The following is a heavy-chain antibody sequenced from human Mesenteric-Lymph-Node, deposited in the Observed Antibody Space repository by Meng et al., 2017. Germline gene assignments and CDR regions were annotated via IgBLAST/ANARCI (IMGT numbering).Heavy chain of an antibody. CDR2: INHNGST. D-gene: IGHD2-15*01. CDR3: ARDQGGAGAY. J-gene: IGHJ4*02. Sequence: QVQLQQWGAGQLKPSETLSLTCAVYVGSFRGYSWNWIRQSPGKGLEWIGDINHNGSTNYNPSLKSRVTISVDTSKNQFSLKLSYVTAADTAVYYCARDQGGAGAYWGQGTLVTVSS. V-gene: IGHV4-34*01. CDR1: VGSFRGYS.